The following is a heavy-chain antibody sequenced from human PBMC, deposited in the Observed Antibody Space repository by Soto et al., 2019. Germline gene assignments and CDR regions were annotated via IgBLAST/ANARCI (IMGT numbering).Heavy chain of an antibody. CDR2: VSSSGGST. J-gene: IGHJ4*02. CDR1: GSTFSGYA. V-gene: IGHV3-23*01. Sequence: CVSLRLPCAASGSTFSGYAMSWIRQAPVKERKRVSAVSSSGGSTYDADSVKGRFTISRDNSKNTLYLQMNSLRVEDTALYYCAKESTPLYCGQGTLVTVSS. CDR3: AKESTPLY.